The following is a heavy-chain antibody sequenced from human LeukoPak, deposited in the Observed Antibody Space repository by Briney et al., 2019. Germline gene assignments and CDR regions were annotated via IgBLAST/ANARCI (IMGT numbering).Heavy chain of an antibody. D-gene: IGHD3-10*01. V-gene: IGHV4-34*01. J-gene: IGHJ4*02. CDR2: MKQSGTP. CDR1: GGSFSAFH. CDR3: ASRPFLYGFRTYFDN. Sequence: SETLSLTCAVYGGSFSAFHWNWIRQSPAKGLEWLGEMKQSGTPRYNPSLQSRAPISVDKSKNQFSLNVRSVTAADTAVYYCASRPFLYGFRTYFDNWAQGTLVTVSS.